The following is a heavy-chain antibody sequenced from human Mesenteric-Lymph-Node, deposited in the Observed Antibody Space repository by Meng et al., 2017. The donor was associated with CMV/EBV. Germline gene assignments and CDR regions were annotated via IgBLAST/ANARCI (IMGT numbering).Heavy chain of an antibody. J-gene: IGHJ5*02. CDR3: ARGVRLGWRWMGT. Sequence: TCAVYGGSFSGYYCTWIRQPPGKGLKWLGEINQSGIANYNPSLKGRVSMSVDTSKNQFSLKVSSVTAADTAVYYCARGVRLGWRWMGTWGQGTLVTVSS. CDR2: INQSGIA. CDR1: GGSFSGYY. D-gene: IGHD4-23*01. V-gene: IGHV4-34*01.